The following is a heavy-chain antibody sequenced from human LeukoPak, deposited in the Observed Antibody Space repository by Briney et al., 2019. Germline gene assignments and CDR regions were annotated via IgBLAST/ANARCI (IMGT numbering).Heavy chain of an antibody. CDR1: GFTFSSYA. Sequence: GGSLRLSCAASGFTFSSYAMHWVRQAPGKGLEWVSAISGSGGSTYYADSVKGRFTISRDNSKNTLYLQMNSLRAEDTAVYYCAKKGYSYGSQYYYHYMDVWGKGTTVTISS. CDR3: AKKGYSYGSQYYYHYMDV. D-gene: IGHD5-18*01. J-gene: IGHJ6*03. V-gene: IGHV3-23*01. CDR2: ISGSGGST.